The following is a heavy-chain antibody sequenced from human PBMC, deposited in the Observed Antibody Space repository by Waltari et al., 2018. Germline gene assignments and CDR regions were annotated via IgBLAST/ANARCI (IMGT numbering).Heavy chain of an antibody. Sequence: EVQLVEYGGGLVKPGGSLRLFCAASGFTFRRYSLNWVRQAPGKGLEWVSSISSSSSYIYYADSVKGRFTISRDNAKNSLYLQMNSLRAEDTAVYYCARESGPTIAFDPWGQGTLVTVSS. CDR2: ISSSSSYI. J-gene: IGHJ5*02. CDR3: ARESGPTIAFDP. CDR1: GFTFRRYS. D-gene: IGHD1-26*01. V-gene: IGHV3-21*01.